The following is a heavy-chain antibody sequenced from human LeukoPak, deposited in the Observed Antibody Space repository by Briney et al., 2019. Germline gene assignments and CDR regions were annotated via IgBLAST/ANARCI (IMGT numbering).Heavy chain of an antibody. CDR1: GYTFSSYY. CDR3: ARGRSWSVAGPRYYFDY. V-gene: IGHV1-46*01. D-gene: IGHD6-19*01. J-gene: IGHJ4*02. Sequence: ASVKVSCKASGYTFSSYYMHWVRQAPGQGLEWMGIINPSGGSTTYAQKFQGRVTMTRDTSTSTVYMELSSLRSEDTAVYFCARGRSWSVAGPRYYFDYWGQGTLVTVSS. CDR2: INPSGGST.